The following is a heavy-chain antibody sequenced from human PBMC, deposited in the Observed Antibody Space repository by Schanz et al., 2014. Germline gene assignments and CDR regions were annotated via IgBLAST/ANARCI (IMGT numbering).Heavy chain of an antibody. CDR2: IIPPLRQT. CDR3: ARAPTAYCSDTSCLGTPFDY. D-gene: IGHD2-2*01. Sequence: QVYLVQSGPEVAEPGASLKVSCKTSGYTFSSFFITWVRQAPGQGFEWVGSIIPPLRQTRYAQKFEERVIITADTSTTTVYMDLASLTSDDTAVYYCARAPTAYCSDTSCLGTPFDYWGQGILVTVSS. CDR1: GYTFSSFF. J-gene: IGHJ4*02. V-gene: IGHV1-18*01.